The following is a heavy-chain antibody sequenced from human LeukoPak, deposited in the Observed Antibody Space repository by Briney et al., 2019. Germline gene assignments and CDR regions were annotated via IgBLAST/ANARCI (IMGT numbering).Heavy chain of an antibody. V-gene: IGHV1-69*13. Sequence: SVKVSCKASGGTFSSYAISWVRQAPGQGLEWMGGIIPIFGTANYAQKFQGRVTITADESTSTAYMELSSLRSEDTAVYYCATRRWGTPGVYYYMDVWGKGTTVTISS. CDR1: GGTFSSYA. CDR2: IIPIFGTA. J-gene: IGHJ6*03. D-gene: IGHD2-8*02. CDR3: ATRRWGTPGVYYYMDV.